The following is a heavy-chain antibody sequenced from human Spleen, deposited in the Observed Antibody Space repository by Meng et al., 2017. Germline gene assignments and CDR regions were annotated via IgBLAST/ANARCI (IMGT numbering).Heavy chain of an antibody. CDR1: GGSISSYY. V-gene: IGHV4-4*07. Sequence: GSLRLSCTVSGGSISSYYWSWVRQPAGKGLEWIGRIYTSGNTNYNPSLKSRVTISVDTSKNQFSLKLSSVTAADTAVYYCARGHVLRYFDWSDYWGQGTLVTVSS. J-gene: IGHJ4*02. CDR3: ARGHVLRYFDWSDY. CDR2: IYTSGNT. D-gene: IGHD3-9*01.